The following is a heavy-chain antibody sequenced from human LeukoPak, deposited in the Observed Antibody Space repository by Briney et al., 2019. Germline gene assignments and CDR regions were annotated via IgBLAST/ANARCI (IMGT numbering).Heavy chain of an antibody. CDR3: ATDFD. J-gene: IGHJ4*02. Sequence: GGSLRLPCSCAASGITFDTYWLHWVRQSPGKGLEWVAAIKEDGSEKYYVDSVKGRFTISRDKAKNSLHLQMNSLRAEDTAVYYCATDFDWGQGTLVTVSS. CDR2: IKEDGSEK. V-gene: IGHV3-7*01. CDR1: GITFDTYW.